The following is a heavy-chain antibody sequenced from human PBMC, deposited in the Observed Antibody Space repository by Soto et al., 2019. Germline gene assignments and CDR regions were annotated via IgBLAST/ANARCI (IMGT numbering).Heavy chain of an antibody. J-gene: IGHJ4*02. D-gene: IGHD3-3*01. CDR1: GYTFRNYG. V-gene: IGHV1-18*01. Sequence: ASVKVSCKASGYTFRNYGITWVRQAPGQGFEWMAWISPYNGNTNYAQDLQGRVTMTTDTSTSTAYMELRSLTSEDTAMYYCARDLVSGSDFWRAYNGGYFDYWGQGTLVTVPQ. CDR2: ISPYNGNT. CDR3: ARDLVSGSDFWRAYNGGYFDY.